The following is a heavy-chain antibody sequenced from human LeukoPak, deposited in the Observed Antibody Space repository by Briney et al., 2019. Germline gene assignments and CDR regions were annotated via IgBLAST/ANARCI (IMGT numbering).Heavy chain of an antibody. V-gene: IGHV1-8*03. J-gene: IGHJ4*02. D-gene: IGHD3/OR15-3a*01. CDR3: ARGRDFWTGYYTVYDY. CDR1: GYTFTSYD. CDR2: MNPNSGNT. Sequence: ASVKVSCKASGYTFTSYDINWVRQATGQGLEWMGRMNPNSGNTGYAQKFQGRVTITRNTSITTAYMELSSLRSEDTAVYYCARGRDFWTGYYTVYDYWGQGTLVTVSS.